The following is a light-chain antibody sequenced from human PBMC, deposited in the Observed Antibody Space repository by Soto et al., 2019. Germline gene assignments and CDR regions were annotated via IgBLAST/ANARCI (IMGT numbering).Light chain of an antibody. J-gene: IGKJ2*01. CDR3: QQYKDWPPYT. V-gene: IGKV3-15*01. CDR1: QSVSNH. Sequence: EIVLTQFPATLSLSPGERATLSCRASQSVSNHLAWYQQKPGRAPRLLIYETSTRATGVPARFSGGGSGTEFTLTISSLQSEDFAVYFCQQYKDWPPYTFGQGTKLEIK. CDR2: ETS.